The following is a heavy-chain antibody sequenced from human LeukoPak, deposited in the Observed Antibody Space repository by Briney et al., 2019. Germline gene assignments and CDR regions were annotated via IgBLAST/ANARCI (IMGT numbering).Heavy chain of an antibody. CDR1: GLTFSNFA. D-gene: IGHD1-26*01. Sequence: GGSLTLSCAVSGLTFSNFAISWVRQAPREGLEWVSAISGSGGSTYYADSVKGRFTISRDNSKNTLYLQMNSLRAEDTAVYYCAREAIVGATGAFDIWGQGTMVTVSS. CDR2: ISGSGGST. CDR3: AREAIVGATGAFDI. V-gene: IGHV3-23*01. J-gene: IGHJ3*02.